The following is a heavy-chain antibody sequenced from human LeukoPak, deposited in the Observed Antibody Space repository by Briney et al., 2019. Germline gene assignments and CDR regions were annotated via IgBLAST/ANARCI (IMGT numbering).Heavy chain of an antibody. CDR2: IYYSGST. V-gene: IGHV4-39*01. CDR3: ARHVAKSIWFGELLLD. CDR1: GGSISSSSYY. D-gene: IGHD3-10*01. Sequence: SETLSLTCTVSGGSISSSSYYWGWIRQPPGKGLEWIGSIYYSGSTYDNPSLKSRVTISVDTSKNQFPLKLSSVTAADTAVYYCARHVAKSIWFGELLLDGGQGTLVTVSS. J-gene: IGHJ4*02.